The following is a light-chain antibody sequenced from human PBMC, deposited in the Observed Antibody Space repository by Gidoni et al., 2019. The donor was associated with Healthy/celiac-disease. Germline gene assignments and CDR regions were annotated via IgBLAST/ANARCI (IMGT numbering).Light chain of an antibody. J-gene: IGLJ1*01. CDR3: QSADSSGNYQV. Sequence: SYELTQPPSVSVSPGQTARVTCSGDALQKQYAYWYQQKPGQAPVLVIYKNSERPSGIPERLSGSSSGTAVTLTISGVQAEDEADYYCQSADSSGNYQVFGTGTKVTVL. CDR2: KNS. CDR1: ALQKQY. V-gene: IGLV3-25*03.